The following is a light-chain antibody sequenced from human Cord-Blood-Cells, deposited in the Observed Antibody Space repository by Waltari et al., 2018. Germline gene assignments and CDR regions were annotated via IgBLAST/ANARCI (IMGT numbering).Light chain of an antibody. V-gene: IGKV3-11*01. CDR1: QRVSSY. J-gene: IGKJ3*01. CDR2: DAS. CDR3: QQRSNWPPLFT. Sequence: EIVLTQSPATLSLSPGERATLPCRASQRVSSYLAWYQQKPGQAPKLLIYDASNRATGIPARFSGSGSGTDFTLTSSSLEPEDFAVYYCQQRSNWPPLFTFGPGTKVDIK.